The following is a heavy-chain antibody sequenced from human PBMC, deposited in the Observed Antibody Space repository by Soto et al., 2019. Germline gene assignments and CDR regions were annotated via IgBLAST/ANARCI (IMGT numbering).Heavy chain of an antibody. CDR1: GFTLTSYA. CDR3: ADRFAFGGRYRYPFEAFAI. CDR2: VSGSGGST. D-gene: IGHD3-16*02. Sequence: EVQLLESGGGLVQPGVSLRLSCAVSGFTLTSYAMMWVRQAPGWGLEWVSAVSGSGGSTYYADSVKGRFTISRDNSKNTLYRQMNSLRAEYAALYYCADRFAFGGRYRYPFEAFAIWGPGTMVTVSS. J-gene: IGHJ3*02. V-gene: IGHV3-23*01.